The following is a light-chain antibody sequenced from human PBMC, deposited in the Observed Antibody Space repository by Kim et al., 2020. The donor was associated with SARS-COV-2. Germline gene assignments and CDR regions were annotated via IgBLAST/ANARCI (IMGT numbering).Light chain of an antibody. Sequence: GRSFTIACTETSSDVGVYNYATWYQQHPSNAPKLLIYEVTRRPSGVPDRFSGSKSGNTASLTVSGLQAEDEADYYCFSFAGSNKFVFGTGTKVTVL. V-gene: IGLV2-8*01. CDR1: SSDVGVYNY. CDR3: FSFAGSNKFV. J-gene: IGLJ1*01. CDR2: EVT.